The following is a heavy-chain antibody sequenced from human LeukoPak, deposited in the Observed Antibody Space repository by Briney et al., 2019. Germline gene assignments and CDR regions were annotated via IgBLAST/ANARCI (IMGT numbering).Heavy chain of an antibody. CDR2: INGSSGST. CDR1: GFTFSSYS. Sequence: PGGSLRLSCAASGFTFSSYSMSWVRQAPGKGLEWVSGINGSSGSTYYTDSAKGRFTIFRDNSKNTLYLQMNSLRAEDTAVYYCAKASYFHGSGSYFPFDYWGQGTLVTVSS. J-gene: IGHJ4*02. CDR3: AKASYFHGSGSYFPFDY. V-gene: IGHV3-23*01. D-gene: IGHD3-10*01.